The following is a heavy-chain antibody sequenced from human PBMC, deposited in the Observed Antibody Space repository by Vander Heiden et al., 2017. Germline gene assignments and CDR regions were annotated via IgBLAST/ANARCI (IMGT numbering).Heavy chain of an antibody. D-gene: IGHD6-25*01. CDR1: GVSISSYY. CDR2: IYYSGST. CDR3: ARLRRSVYFDY. J-gene: IGHJ4*02. Sequence: QVQLQESGPGLVKPSETLSLTCTVSGVSISSYYWSWIRQPPGKGLEWIGYIYYSGSTSYNPSLKSRVTISVDTSKNQFSLKLTSVTAADTAVYYCARLRRSVYFDYWGQGTLVTVSS. V-gene: IGHV4-59*01.